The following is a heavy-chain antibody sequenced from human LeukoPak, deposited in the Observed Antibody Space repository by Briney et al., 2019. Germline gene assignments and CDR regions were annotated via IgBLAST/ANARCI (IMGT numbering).Heavy chain of an antibody. CDR3: ARRSGGGWFDP. Sequence: GASVKVSCKASGYTFTTYAISWVRQAPGQGLEWMGWISAYNGNTNYAQKFQGRITMTTDTSTSTAYMELSSLRSEDTAVYYCARRSGGGWFDPWGQGTLVTVSS. CDR1: GYTFTTYA. J-gene: IGHJ5*02. D-gene: IGHD3-16*01. V-gene: IGHV1-18*01. CDR2: ISAYNGNT.